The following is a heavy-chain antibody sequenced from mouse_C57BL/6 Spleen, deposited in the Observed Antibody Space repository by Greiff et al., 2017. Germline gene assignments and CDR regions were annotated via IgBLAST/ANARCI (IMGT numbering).Heavy chain of an antibody. CDR1: GYTFTSYW. V-gene: IGHV1-69*01. Sequence: QVQLQQPGAELVMPGASVKLSCKASGYTFTSYWMHWVKQRPGQGLEWIGEIDPSDSYTNYNQKFKGKSTLTVDKSSSTASMQLSSLTSEDSAVYYCARRDRDDAMDYWGQGTSVTVSS. CDR3: ARRDRDDAMDY. CDR2: IDPSDSYT. D-gene: IGHD3-3*01. J-gene: IGHJ4*01.